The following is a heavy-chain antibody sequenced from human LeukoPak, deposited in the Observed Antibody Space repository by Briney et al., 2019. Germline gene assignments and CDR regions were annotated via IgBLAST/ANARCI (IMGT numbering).Heavy chain of an antibody. J-gene: IGHJ2*01. CDR2: INHSGST. CDR3: ARGVTTVTRTSSWYFDL. V-gene: IGHV4-34*01. CDR1: GGPFSGYY. Sequence: SETLSLTCAVYGGPFSGYYWSWIRQPPGKGLEWIGEINHSGSTNYNPSLKSRVTISVDTSKNQFSLKLSSVTAADTAVYYCARGVTTVTRTSSWYFDLWGRGTLVTVSS. D-gene: IGHD4-17*01.